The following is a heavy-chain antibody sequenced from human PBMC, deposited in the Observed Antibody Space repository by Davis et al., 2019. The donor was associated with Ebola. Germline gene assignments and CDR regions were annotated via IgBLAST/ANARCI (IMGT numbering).Heavy chain of an antibody. CDR2: IDPSDSYT. Sequence: KVSCKASGYSFANYWIGWVRQMPGKGLEWMGRIDPSDSYTNYSPSFQGQVTISGDKSISTAYLQWSSLKASDTAMYYCARTLSSGYRDRFDIWGQGTMVTVSS. CDR1: GYSFANYW. CDR3: ARTLSSGYRDRFDI. D-gene: IGHD3-22*01. J-gene: IGHJ3*02. V-gene: IGHV5-10-1*04.